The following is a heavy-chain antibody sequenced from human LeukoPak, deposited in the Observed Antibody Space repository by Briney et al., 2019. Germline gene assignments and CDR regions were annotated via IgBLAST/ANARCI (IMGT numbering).Heavy chain of an antibody. V-gene: IGHV4-39*01. CDR3: AGRRDGWFDP. CDR1: VGSISSSSYY. Sequence: SETLSLTCTVSVGSISSSSYYWGWIRQPPGKGLEWIGSIYYSGSTYYNPSLKSRVTISVDTSKNKFSLKLSSVTAADTAVYYCAGRRDGWFDPWGQGTLVTVSS. J-gene: IGHJ5*02. CDR2: IYYSGST.